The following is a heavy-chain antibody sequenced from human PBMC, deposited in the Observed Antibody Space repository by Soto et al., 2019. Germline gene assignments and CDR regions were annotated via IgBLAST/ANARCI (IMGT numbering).Heavy chain of an antibody. CDR2: IYYSGST. CDR3: ERDPPGTGLDY. CDR1: GGSISSYY. Sequence: SETLSLTCTVSGGSISSYYWSWIRQPPGKGLEWIGYIYYSGSTNYNPSLKSRVTISVDTSKNQFSLKLSSVTAADTAVYYCERDPPGTGLDYWGQGTMVTVYS. V-gene: IGHV4-59*01. D-gene: IGHD6-13*01. J-gene: IGHJ4*02.